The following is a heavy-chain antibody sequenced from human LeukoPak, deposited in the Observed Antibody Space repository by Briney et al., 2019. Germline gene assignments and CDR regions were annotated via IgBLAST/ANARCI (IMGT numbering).Heavy chain of an antibody. V-gene: IGHV1-2*02. CDR2: INPNSGGT. Sequence: ASVKVSRKASRYTFTGYYMLWVRQAPGQGLEWMGWINPNSGGTNYAQKFQGRVAMTRDTSISTAYMELSRLRSDDTAVYYCARVGDYGDLSGFGYWGQGTLVTVSS. CDR1: RYTFTGYY. D-gene: IGHD4-17*01. J-gene: IGHJ4*02. CDR3: ARVGDYGDLSGFGY.